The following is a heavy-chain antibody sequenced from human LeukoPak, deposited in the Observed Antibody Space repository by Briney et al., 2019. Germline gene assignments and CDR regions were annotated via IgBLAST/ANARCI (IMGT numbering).Heavy chain of an antibody. D-gene: IGHD3-10*01. J-gene: IGHJ6*03. CDR2: INPNSGGT. CDR1: GYTFTGYY. CDR3: ARDPLVGRSYRPNYYYYYMDV. Sequence: ASVKVSCKASGYTFTGYYMHWVRQAPGQGLEWMGWINPNSGGTNYAQKFQGRVTMTRDTSISTAYMELSRLRSDDTAVYYCARDPLVGRSYRPNYYYYYMDVWGKGTTVTVSS. V-gene: IGHV1-2*02.